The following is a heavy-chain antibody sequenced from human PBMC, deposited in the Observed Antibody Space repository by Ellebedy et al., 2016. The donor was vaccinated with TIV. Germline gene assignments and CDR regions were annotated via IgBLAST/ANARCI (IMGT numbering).Heavy chain of an antibody. CDR1: GYSFTSYW. CDR2: IHPGDSDI. CDR3: ARHNTDYGGNSIDA. D-gene: IGHD4-23*01. J-gene: IGHJ5*02. V-gene: IGHV5-51*01. Sequence: GESLKISCKGSGYSFTSYWIGWVRQTPGKGLEWMGIIHPGDSDIRYRPSFQGQVTISADKSLTTAYLQWSSLKTSDTAMYYCARHNTDYGGNSIDAWGQGTRVTVSS.